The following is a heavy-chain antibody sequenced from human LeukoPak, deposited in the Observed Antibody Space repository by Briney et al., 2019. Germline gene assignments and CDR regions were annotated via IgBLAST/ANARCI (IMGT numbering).Heavy chain of an antibody. CDR3: ARSAAAGTVGYYYYYMDV. J-gene: IGHJ6*03. V-gene: IGHV4-4*07. Sequence: PSETLSLTCTVSGGSVSSYYWCWIRQPAGKGLEWIGRIYTSGSTNYNPSLKTRVTMSVDTSKNQFSLKLSSVTAADTAVYYCARSAAAGTVGYYYYYMDVWGKGTTVTVSS. CDR2: IYTSGST. D-gene: IGHD6-13*01. CDR1: GGSVSSYY.